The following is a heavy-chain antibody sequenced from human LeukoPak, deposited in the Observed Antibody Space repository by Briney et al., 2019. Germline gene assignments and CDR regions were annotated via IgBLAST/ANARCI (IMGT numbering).Heavy chain of an antibody. V-gene: IGHV3-33*01. D-gene: IGHD2-15*01. CDR3: ARAYCSGGSCYSIDY. CDR2: IWYDGSNK. J-gene: IGHJ4*02. CDR1: GFTFSSYG. Sequence: PGGSLRLSCAASGFTFSSYGMHWVRQAPGKGLEWVAVIWYDGSNKYYADSVKGRFTISRDNSKNTLYLQMNSLRAEDTAVYYCARAYCSGGSCYSIDYWGQGTLVTASS.